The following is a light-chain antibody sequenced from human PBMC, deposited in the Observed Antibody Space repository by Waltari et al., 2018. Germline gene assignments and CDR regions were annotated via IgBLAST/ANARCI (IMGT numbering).Light chain of an antibody. V-gene: IGLV3-1*01. Sequence: SYELTQPSSVSVSPGETVSTTCSGDKLGEKFVSWYQQRPGQSPVVVIYEDSKRPSGIPGRFSGSNSGNTATLTISGTQAMDEADYYCQTWDSRNAVFGSATKVTVL. CDR1: KLGEKF. CDR2: EDS. CDR3: QTWDSRNAV. J-gene: IGLJ1*01.